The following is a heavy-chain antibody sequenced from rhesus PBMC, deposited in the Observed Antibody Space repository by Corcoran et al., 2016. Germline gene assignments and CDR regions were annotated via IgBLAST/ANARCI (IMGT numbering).Heavy chain of an antibody. J-gene: IGHJ4*01. CDR1: GYSISSGYY. D-gene: IGHD3-28*01. V-gene: IGHV4-99*01. CDR2: ISGSSGST. CDR3: ARRPYYYDSGYFY. Sequence: QVQLQESGPGLVKPSETLSLTCAVSGYSISSGYYWGWIRQPPGKGLEYIGYISGSSGSTYYNPSLKSRVTISKDTSKNQVSLKLSSVTAADTAVYYCARRPYYYDSGYFYWGQGVLVTVSS.